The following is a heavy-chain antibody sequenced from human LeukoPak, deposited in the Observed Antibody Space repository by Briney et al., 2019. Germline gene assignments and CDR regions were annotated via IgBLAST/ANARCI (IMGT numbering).Heavy chain of an antibody. CDR3: ARVVDIVATIWFDY. CDR1: GFTFSSYG. V-gene: IGHV3-7*01. J-gene: IGHJ4*02. D-gene: IGHD5-12*01. CDR2: IKQDGSEK. Sequence: PGGSLRLSCVASGFTFSSYGMHWVRQAPGKGLEWVANIKQDGSEKYYVDSVKGRFTTSRDNAKNSLYLQMNSLRAEDTAVYYCARVVDIVATIWFDYWGQGTLVTVSS.